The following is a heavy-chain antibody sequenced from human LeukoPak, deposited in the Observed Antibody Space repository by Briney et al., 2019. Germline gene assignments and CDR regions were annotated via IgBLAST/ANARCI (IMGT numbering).Heavy chain of an antibody. CDR2: ISSSSSYI. CDR1: GFTFSGYS. V-gene: IGHV3-21*01. Sequence: PGGSLRLSCAASGFTFSGYSMNWVRQAPGRGLEWASSISSSSSYIYYADSVKGRFTISRDNAKNSLYLQMNSLRAEDTAVYYCARDGFPNAWGQGTLVTVSS. J-gene: IGHJ5*02. D-gene: IGHD3-10*01. CDR3: ARDGFPNA.